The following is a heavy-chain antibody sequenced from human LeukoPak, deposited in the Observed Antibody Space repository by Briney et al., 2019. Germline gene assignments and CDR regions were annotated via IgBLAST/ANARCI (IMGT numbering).Heavy chain of an antibody. D-gene: IGHD2-2*01. V-gene: IGHV3-23*01. CDR1: GFTFSSYA. J-gene: IGHJ6*03. CDR3: ARARSSTSFYYMDV. CDR2: ISGSGGST. Sequence: GGSLRLSCAASGFTFSSYAMSWVRQAPGKGLEWVSAISGSGGSTYYADSVKGRFTISRDNAKNSLYLQMNSLRAEDTAVYYCARARSSTSFYYMDVWGKGTTVTVSS.